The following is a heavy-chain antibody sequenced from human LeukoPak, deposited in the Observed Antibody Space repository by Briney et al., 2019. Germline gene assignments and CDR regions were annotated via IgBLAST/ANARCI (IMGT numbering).Heavy chain of an antibody. CDR3: AKGESGYYYGSGSYSDY. CDR2: ISGSGGST. D-gene: IGHD3-10*01. Sequence: GGSLRLSCAASGFTFSSYAMSWVRQAPGKGLEWVSAISGSGGSTYYADSVKGRFTISRDNSKNTLYLQMNSLRAEDTAVYYCAKGESGYYYGSGSYSDYWGQGTLVTVSS. V-gene: IGHV3-23*01. CDR1: GFTFSSYA. J-gene: IGHJ4*02.